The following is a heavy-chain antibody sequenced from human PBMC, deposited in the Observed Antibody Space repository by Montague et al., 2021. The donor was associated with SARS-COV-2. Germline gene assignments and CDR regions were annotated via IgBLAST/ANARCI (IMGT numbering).Heavy chain of an antibody. CDR1: GGSISSSDC. CDR2: IHHSGST. Sequence: SETLSLTCAVSGGSISSSDCWSWVRQPPGKGLEWIGEIHHSGSTNYNPPLKSRVTMSVDRSKNHFSLRLSSVTAADTAMYYCARGAPGYWGQGTLVTVSS. J-gene: IGHJ4*02. V-gene: IGHV4-4*02. D-gene: IGHD1-1*01. CDR3: ARGAPGY.